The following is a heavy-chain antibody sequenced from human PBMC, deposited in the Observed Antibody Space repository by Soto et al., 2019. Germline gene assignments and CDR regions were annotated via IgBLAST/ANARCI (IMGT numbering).Heavy chain of an antibody. Sequence: ASDRVSCKASGGTFSSYAISCVRQSPGQGLEWRGRIIANSGGTNYAQKFLGRITMTADKSTSTAYMELSRLRSDDTAVYYCAREMAAGTVLPFNYWGQGTLVTVSS. CDR3: AREMAAGTVLPFNY. V-gene: IGHV1-69*04. D-gene: IGHD6-13*01. CDR2: IIANSGGT. J-gene: IGHJ4*02. CDR1: GGTFSSYA.